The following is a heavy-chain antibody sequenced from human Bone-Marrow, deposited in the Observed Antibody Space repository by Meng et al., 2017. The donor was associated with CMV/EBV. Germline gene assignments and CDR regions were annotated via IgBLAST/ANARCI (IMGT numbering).Heavy chain of an antibody. CDR2: ISSSSSYI. Sequence: GGSLRLSCAASGFTFSSYSMNWVRQAPGEGLEWVSSISSSSSYIYYADSVKGRFTICRDNAKNSLYLQMHSLRAEDTAVYYCASSSTTLYGMDVWGQGTTVTVSS. CDR3: ASSSTTLYGMDV. CDR1: GFTFSSYS. J-gene: IGHJ6*02. D-gene: IGHD2-2*01. V-gene: IGHV3-21*01.